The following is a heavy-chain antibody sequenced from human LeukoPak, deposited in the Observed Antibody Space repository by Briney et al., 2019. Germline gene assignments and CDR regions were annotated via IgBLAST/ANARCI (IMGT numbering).Heavy chain of an antibody. CDR1: GGSISSSNW. CDR2: INHSGST. J-gene: IGHJ6*02. Sequence: SGTLSLTCAVSGGSISSSNWWSWVRQPPGKGLEWIGEINHSGSTNYNPSLKSRVTISVDTSKNQFSLKLSSVTAADTAVYYCARADYYDSSGYHYYYYYGMDVWGQGTTVTVSS. CDR3: ARADYYDSSGYHYYYYYGMDV. V-gene: IGHV4-4*02. D-gene: IGHD3-22*01.